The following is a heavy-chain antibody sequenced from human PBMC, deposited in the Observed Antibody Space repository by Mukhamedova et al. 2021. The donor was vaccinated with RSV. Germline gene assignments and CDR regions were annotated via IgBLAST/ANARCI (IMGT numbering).Heavy chain of an antibody. V-gene: IGHV4-34*01. Sequence: GEINHSGSTNYNPSLKSRVTISVDTSTNQFSLKLSSVTAADTAVYYCARTQGYCSSTSCYFGWFDPWGQGTLVTVSS. D-gene: IGHD2-2*01. J-gene: IGHJ5*02. CDR3: ARTQGYCSSTSCYFGWFDP. CDR2: INHSGST.